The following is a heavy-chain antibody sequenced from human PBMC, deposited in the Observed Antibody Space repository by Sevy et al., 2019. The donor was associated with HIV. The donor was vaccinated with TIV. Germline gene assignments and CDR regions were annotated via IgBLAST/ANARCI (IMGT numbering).Heavy chain of an antibody. V-gene: IGHV3-30-3*01. CDR2: ISSNGDNA. D-gene: IGHD1-26*01. Sequence: GGSLRRSCAASGFTFRTYAFHWVRQTPGRGLEWIGLISSNGDNAFYANSVRGRFTISRDNSMNTLYLQMTSLTPDDTAVYYCVRGPEWELTSFLSHWGQGTLVTVSS. CDR1: GFTFRTYA. J-gene: IGHJ4*02. CDR3: VRGPEWELTSFLSH.